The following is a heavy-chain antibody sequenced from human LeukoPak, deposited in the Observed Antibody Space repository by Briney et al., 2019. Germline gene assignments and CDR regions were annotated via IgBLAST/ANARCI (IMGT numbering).Heavy chain of an antibody. Sequence: GGSLRLSCAASGLTFSSHWMHWVRQAPGKGLEWVSVIYKDGSTYYADSVKGRFTISRDNSKNTVYLQMNSLRAEDTAVYYCARGYCSGRSCYMWYSDYWGQGTLVTVSS. J-gene: IGHJ4*02. V-gene: IGHV3-53*01. CDR1: GLTFSSHW. D-gene: IGHD2-15*01. CDR3: ARGYCSGRSCYMWYSDY. CDR2: IYKDGST.